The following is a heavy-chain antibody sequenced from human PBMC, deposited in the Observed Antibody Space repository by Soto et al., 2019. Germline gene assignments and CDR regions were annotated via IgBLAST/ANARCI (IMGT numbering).Heavy chain of an antibody. CDR3: AGWFGELFEYGMDV. D-gene: IGHD3-10*01. Sequence: QVQLQESGPGLVKPSQTLSLTCTVSGGSISSGGYYWSWIRQHPGNGLWWIGYIYYRGSTYYNPSLKSRVTISVDSSKILFFLKLSSVTAADTAVYYCAGWFGELFEYGMDVWGQGTTVTVSS. CDR2: IYYRGST. J-gene: IGHJ6*02. V-gene: IGHV4-31*03. CDR1: GGSISSGGYY.